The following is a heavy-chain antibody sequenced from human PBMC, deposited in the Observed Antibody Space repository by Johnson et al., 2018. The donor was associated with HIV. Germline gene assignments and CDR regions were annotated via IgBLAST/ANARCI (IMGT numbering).Heavy chain of an antibody. CDR2: ISYDGSNK. D-gene: IGHD5-24*01. Sequence: QVQLVESGGGVVQPGRSLRLSCAASGFTFSSYGMHWVRQAPGKGLEWVAVISYDGSNKYYADSVKGRFTISRDNSKNTLYLQMNSLRAEDTAVYYCAAHLVEMATKSLNAFDIWGQGTMVTVSS. CDR1: GFTFSSYG. J-gene: IGHJ3*02. V-gene: IGHV3-30*03. CDR3: AAHLVEMATKSLNAFDI.